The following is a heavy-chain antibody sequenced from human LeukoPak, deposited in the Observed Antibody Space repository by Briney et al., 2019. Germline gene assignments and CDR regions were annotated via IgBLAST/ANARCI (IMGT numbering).Heavy chain of an antibody. CDR1: GFTFSSYA. D-gene: IGHD3-3*01. Sequence: GGSLRLSCAASGFTFSSYAMSWVRQAPGKGLEWVSAISGSGGSTYYADSVKGRFTISRDNSKNTLYLQMNSLRAEDTAVYYCAKDITIFGVVTADAFDIWGQGTMVTVSS. J-gene: IGHJ3*02. CDR3: AKDITIFGVVTADAFDI. CDR2: ISGSGGST. V-gene: IGHV3-23*01.